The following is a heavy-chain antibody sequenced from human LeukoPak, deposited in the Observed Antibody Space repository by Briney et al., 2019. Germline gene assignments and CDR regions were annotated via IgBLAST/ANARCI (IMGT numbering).Heavy chain of an antibody. D-gene: IGHD6-6*01. Sequence: RGSLRLSCAASGFTFSSYGMHWVRQAPGKGLEWVAVIWYDGSNKYYADSVKGRFTISRDNSKNTLYLQMNSLRAEDTAVYYCAKGSEYSSSVFDYWGQGTLVTVSS. V-gene: IGHV3-33*06. J-gene: IGHJ4*02. CDR1: GFTFSSYG. CDR2: IWYDGSNK. CDR3: AKGSEYSSSVFDY.